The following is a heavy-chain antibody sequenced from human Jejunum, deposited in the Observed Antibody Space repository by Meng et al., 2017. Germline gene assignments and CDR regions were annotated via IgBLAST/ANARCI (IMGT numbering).Heavy chain of an antibody. J-gene: IGHJ4*02. V-gene: IGHV3-23*01. D-gene: IGHD1-26*01. CDR3: AKRLYSGTYYCLDS. CDR1: GSTLSTHP. CDR2: ISSGGIT. Sequence: GGSLRLSCAASGSTLSTHPAHWVRQAPGKGLEWVSSISSGGITDYADSVKGRFTISRDNSNNSLYLQMNSLRAEDTAVYYCAKRLYSGTYYCLDSWGQGTLVTVSS.